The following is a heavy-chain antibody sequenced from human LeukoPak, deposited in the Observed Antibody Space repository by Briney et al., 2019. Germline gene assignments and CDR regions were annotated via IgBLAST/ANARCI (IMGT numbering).Heavy chain of an antibody. V-gene: IGHV3-15*01. J-gene: IGHJ6*02. CDR3: TTDMVGGGSESSYYYYYGMDV. D-gene: IGHD3-10*01. CDR1: RFTFSSYA. Sequence: GGSLRLSCAASRFTFSSYAMSWVRQAPGKGLEWVGRIKSKTDGGTTDYAAPVKGRFTISRDDSKNTLYLQMNSLKTEDTAVYDCTTDMVGGGSESSYYYYYGMDVWGQGTTVTVSS. CDR2: IKSKTDGGTT.